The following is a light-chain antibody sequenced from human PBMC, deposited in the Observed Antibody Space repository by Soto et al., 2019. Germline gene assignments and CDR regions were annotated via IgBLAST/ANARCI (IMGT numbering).Light chain of an antibody. CDR1: QSISTW. CDR2: KAS. Sequence: DIQMTQSPSTLSASVGDRVTITCRASQSISTWLAWYQQKPGKAPKLLLYKASSLERGVPSRFSGSGSGTEFTLTISSLQPDDFATYYCQQYNTYPLTFGGGTTVEIK. V-gene: IGKV1-5*03. J-gene: IGKJ4*01. CDR3: QQYNTYPLT.